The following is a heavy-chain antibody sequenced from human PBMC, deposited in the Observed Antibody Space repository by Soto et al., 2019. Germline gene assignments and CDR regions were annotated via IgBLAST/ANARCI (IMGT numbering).Heavy chain of an antibody. Sequence: GGSLRLSCAASGFTFSSYEMNWVRQAPGKGLEWVSYISSSGSTIYYADSVKGRFTISRDNAKNSLYLQMNSLRAEDTAVYYCARGKTYYDFWSGSAFDPWGQGTLVTVSS. CDR3: ARGKTYYDFWSGSAFDP. CDR2: ISSSGSTI. J-gene: IGHJ5*02. D-gene: IGHD3-3*01. CDR1: GFTFSSYE. V-gene: IGHV3-48*03.